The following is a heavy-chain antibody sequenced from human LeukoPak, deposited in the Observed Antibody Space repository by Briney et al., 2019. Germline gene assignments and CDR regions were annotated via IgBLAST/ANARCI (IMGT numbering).Heavy chain of an antibody. Sequence: GGSLRLSCTASGFTVSSNYMNWVRQAPGKGLEWVSVFYGGGSTYYADSVKGRFTISRDNSKNTLCLQMNSLRAEDTAIYYCARDRNFDYWGQGTLVTVSS. CDR2: FYGGGST. V-gene: IGHV3-66*01. CDR1: GFTVSSNY. J-gene: IGHJ4*02. CDR3: ARDRNFDY.